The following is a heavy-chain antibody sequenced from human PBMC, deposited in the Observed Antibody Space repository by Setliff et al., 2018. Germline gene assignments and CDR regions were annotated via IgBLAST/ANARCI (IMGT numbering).Heavy chain of an antibody. Sequence: SETLSLTCSVSGGSISSGGFYWSWIRRSAGRGLEWIGHFHTGGATDYNLSLKSRVTISLDSSKDQFSLRLSSVTAADAAVYFCARESATIGEFPLYYFDKWGQGIPVTVSS. CDR3: ARESATIGEFPLYYFDK. CDR1: GGSISSGGFY. J-gene: IGHJ4*02. V-gene: IGHV4-61*09. CDR2: FHTGGAT. D-gene: IGHD3-10*01.